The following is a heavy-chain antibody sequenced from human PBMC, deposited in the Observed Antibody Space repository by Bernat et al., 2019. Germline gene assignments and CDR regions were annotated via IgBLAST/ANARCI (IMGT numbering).Heavy chain of an antibody. CDR2: IYAGGST. CDR3: ARSSYYDNHRRDV. D-gene: IGHD3-9*01. V-gene: IGHV3-66*01. CDR1: GFTVSSSY. J-gene: IGHJ6*02. Sequence: EVLVAESGGGLVQPGGSLRRSCAASGFTVSSSYMSWVRQAPGKGLEWVSVIYAGGSTYYSHSVKGRFTVSRDDSNNKIFLQMNSLRAGDTAVYYCARSSYYDNHRRDVWGQGTTVTVSS.